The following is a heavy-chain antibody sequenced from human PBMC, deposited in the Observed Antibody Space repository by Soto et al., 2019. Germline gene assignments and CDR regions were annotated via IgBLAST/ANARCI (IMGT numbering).Heavy chain of an antibody. CDR2: ISGSGGST. CDR3: ASHPRTAVQGY. Sequence: PGGSLRLSCAASGFTFSSYAMSWVRQAPGKGLEWVSAISGSGGSTYYADSVKGRFTISRDNAKNSLYLQMDTLRVDDTAVYYCASHPRTAVQGYWGRGTLVTVSS. D-gene: IGHD6-19*01. J-gene: IGHJ4*02. CDR1: GFTFSSYA. V-gene: IGHV3-23*01.